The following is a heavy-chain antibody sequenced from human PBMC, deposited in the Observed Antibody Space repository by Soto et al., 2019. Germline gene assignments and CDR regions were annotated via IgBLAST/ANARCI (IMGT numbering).Heavy chain of an antibody. V-gene: IGHV4-59*01. D-gene: IGHD6-13*01. CDR2: VYYSGNT. CDR1: GGSISPYY. Sequence: QVQLQESGPGLVKPSETLSLTCTVSGGSISPYYWSWIRQPPGKGLEWIGYVYYSGNTNYNPSLASRVTISVDTPRTRCSLNLTSATAADTAVYYCARKGAAASYAHYYMDVWGRGTAVTVSS. J-gene: IGHJ6*03. CDR3: ARKGAAASYAHYYMDV.